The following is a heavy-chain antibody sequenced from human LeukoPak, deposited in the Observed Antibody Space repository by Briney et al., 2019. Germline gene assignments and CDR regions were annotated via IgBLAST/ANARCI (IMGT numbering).Heavy chain of an antibody. CDR1: GDSITYFY. V-gene: IGHV4-4*07. CDR2: FSSSGST. D-gene: IGHD3-22*01. J-gene: IGHJ4*02. CDR3: ARGMYASGYYHFDY. Sequence: SETLSLTCSVSGDSITYFYWSWIRQAAGKGLEWIGRFSSSGSTDYNASLKSRVTMSVDTSKNQFSLKLSSVTAADTAVYYCARGMYASGYYHFDYWGQGTLVTVSS.